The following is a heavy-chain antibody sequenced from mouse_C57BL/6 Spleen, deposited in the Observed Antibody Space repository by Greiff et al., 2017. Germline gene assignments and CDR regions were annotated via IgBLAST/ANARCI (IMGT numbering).Heavy chain of an antibody. V-gene: IGHV1-64*01. D-gene: IGHD3-1*01. CDR3: ARPQLGRVGYAMDY. J-gene: IGHJ4*01. Sequence: VQLQQPGAELVKPGASVKLSCKASGYTFTSYWMHWVKQRPGQGLEWIGMIHPNSGSTNYNEKFKSKATLTVDKSSSTAYLQLSSLTSEDSAVYYCARPQLGRVGYAMDYWGQGTSVTVSS. CDR2: IHPNSGST. CDR1: GYTFTSYW.